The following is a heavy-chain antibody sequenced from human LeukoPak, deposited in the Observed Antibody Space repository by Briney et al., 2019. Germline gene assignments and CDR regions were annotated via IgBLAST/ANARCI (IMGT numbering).Heavy chain of an antibody. CDR3: AKGAEQWLVTGGFES. CDR2: ISGSGGST. J-gene: IGHJ4*02. Sequence: GGSLRLSCAASGFTFSSYAMSWVRQAPGKGLEWVSAISGSGGSTYYADSVRGRFTISRDNSRNTLYLQLNSLRAEDTAVYSCAKGAEQWLVTGGFESWGQGTLVTVS. D-gene: IGHD6-19*01. V-gene: IGHV3-23*01. CDR1: GFTFSSYA.